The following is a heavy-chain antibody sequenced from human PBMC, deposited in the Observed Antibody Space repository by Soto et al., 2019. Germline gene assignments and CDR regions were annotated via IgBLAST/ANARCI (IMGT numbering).Heavy chain of an antibody. CDR1: GGTFSSYA. V-gene: IGHV1-69*13. D-gene: IGHD2-15*01. Sequence: GASVKVSCKASGGTFSSYAISWVRQAPGQGLEWMGGIIPIFGTANYAQKFQGRVTITADESTSTAYMELSSLRSEDTAVYYCAREGCSGGSCYSHYYYGMDVWGQGTTVTVSS. CDR3: AREGCSGGSCYSHYYYGMDV. J-gene: IGHJ6*02. CDR2: IIPIFGTA.